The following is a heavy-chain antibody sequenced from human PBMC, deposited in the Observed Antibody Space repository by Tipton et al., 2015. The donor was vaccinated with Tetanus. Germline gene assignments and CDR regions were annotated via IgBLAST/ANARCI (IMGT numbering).Heavy chain of an antibody. V-gene: IGHV3-21*01. J-gene: IGHJ5*02. D-gene: IGHD6-19*01. Sequence: SLRLSCVGSGFNFSTYTMNWVRQAPGKGLEWVSSIRGSGGHIYYADSVKGRFTISRDNAKNSLYLQMNSLRVEDTAMYHCVREPHPVEVAGRWWWFDPWGQGTLVTVSS. CDR3: VREPHPVEVAGRWWWFDP. CDR2: IRGSGGHI. CDR1: GFNFSTYT.